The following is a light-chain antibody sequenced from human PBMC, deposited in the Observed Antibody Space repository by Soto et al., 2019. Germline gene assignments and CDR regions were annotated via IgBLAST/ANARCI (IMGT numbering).Light chain of an antibody. CDR3: SSYKTSSTVVV. V-gene: IGLV2-14*01. J-gene: IGLJ2*01. Sequence: QSALTQPASVSGSPGQSITISCTGTSSDIGGYNYVSWYQQYPGKAPKLMIFGVSDRPSGVPNRFSGSKSGTTASLTISGLQAEDEADYYCSSYKTSSTVVVFGGGTKLTVL. CDR2: GVS. CDR1: SSDIGGYNY.